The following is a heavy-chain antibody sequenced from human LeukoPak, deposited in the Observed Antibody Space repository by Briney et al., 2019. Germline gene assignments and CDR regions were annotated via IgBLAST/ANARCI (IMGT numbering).Heavy chain of an antibody. J-gene: IGHJ5*02. CDR1: GFTFSSYS. CDR3: ARGRSRSLNWFDP. D-gene: IGHD2-15*01. Sequence: PGGSLRLSCAASGFTFSSYSMNWVRQAPGKGLEWVSYISSSSTIYYADSVKGRFTISRDNAKNSLYLQMNSLRDEDTAVYYCARGRSRSLNWFDPWGQGTLVTVSS. CDR2: ISSSSTI. V-gene: IGHV3-48*02.